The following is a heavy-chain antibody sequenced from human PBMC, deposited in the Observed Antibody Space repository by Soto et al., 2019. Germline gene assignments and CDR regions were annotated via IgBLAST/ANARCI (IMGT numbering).Heavy chain of an antibody. CDR2: INHSVST. J-gene: IGHJ4*02. CDR1: GGSFSGYS. D-gene: IGHD5-12*01. CDR3: ARAPQIVAMGRPFDY. Sequence: SETLSLTCAVYGGSFSGYSWNWIRQPPGKGLEWIGEINHSVSTNYNPSLKSRVTISLDTSKNQFSLRLTSLTAADTAVYFCARAPQIVAMGRPFDYWGQGILVTVSS. V-gene: IGHV4-34*01.